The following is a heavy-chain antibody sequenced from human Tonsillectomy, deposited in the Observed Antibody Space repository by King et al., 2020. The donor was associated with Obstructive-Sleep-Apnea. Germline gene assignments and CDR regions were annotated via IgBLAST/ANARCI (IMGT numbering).Heavy chain of an antibody. CDR1: EFTFSSYA. V-gene: IGHV3-30*04. Sequence: VQLVESGGGVVQPGRSLRLSCAASEFTFSSYAIHWVRQAPGKGLEWVAVISYDGSNKYYADSVKGRFTISRDNSKNTLYLQMNSLRAEDTALYYCAREGLYYFDYWGQGTRVTVPS. CDR3: AREGLYYFDY. CDR2: ISYDGSNK. D-gene: IGHD3-22*01. J-gene: IGHJ4*02.